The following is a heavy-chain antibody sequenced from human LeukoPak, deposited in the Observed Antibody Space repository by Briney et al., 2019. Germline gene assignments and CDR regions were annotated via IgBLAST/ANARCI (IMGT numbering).Heavy chain of an antibody. CDR3: AIPPGYCGNDCSIDH. J-gene: IGHJ4*02. Sequence: GESLKISCEGSGYSFSNYWIGWVRQMPGKGLEWMGIIYPGDYETRYSPSFQGLVTISVDKSISAAYLQWSSLKASDTAMYYCAIPPGYCGNDCSIDHWGQGILVTVSS. D-gene: IGHD2-21*02. CDR2: IYPGDYET. CDR1: GYSFSNYW. V-gene: IGHV5-51*01.